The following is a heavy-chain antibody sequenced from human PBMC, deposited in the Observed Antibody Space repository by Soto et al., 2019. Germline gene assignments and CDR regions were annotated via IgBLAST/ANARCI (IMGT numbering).Heavy chain of an antibody. V-gene: IGHV4-61*01. CDR1: GGSISSINNHFSNHY. J-gene: IGHJ6*02. Sequence: QVQLQESGPGLVKPSETLSLTCTVSGGSISSINNHFSNHYCSWIRLSPGKGMEWIGCISNIGFPRYRPSITSGVTMSVDTSKNQFSLKLTSVTAADTAGYYCTPQGFWGLHGLVDVWGQGTTVTVSS. CDR3: TPQGFWGLHGLVDV. CDR2: ISNIGFP. D-gene: IGHD7-27*01.